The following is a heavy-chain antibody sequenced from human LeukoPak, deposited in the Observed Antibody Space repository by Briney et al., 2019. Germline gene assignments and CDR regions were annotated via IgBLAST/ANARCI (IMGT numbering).Heavy chain of an antibody. CDR2: IIPIFGTA. J-gene: IGHJ6*03. Sequence: GASVKVSCKASGGTFSSYAISWVRQATGQGLERMGGIIPIFGTANYAQKFQGRVTITADESTSTAYMELSSLRSEDTAVYYCARSGGFWSGYHPTTYYYYYMDVWGKGTTVTVSS. CDR1: GGTFSSYA. D-gene: IGHD3-3*01. V-gene: IGHV1-69*13. CDR3: ARSGGFWSGYHPTTYYYYYMDV.